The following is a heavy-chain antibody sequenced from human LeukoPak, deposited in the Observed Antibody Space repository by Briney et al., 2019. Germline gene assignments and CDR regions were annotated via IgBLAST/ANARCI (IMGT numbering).Heavy chain of an antibody. J-gene: IGHJ6*02. CDR2: ISYDGSNK. D-gene: IGHD3-10*01. CDR1: RFSFSAYG. Sequence: PGRSLRLSCAASRFSFSAYGMHWVRQAPGKGLEWVAVISYDGSNKYYADSVKGRFTISRDNSKNTLYLQMNSLRAEDTAVYYCARGDYYGSGTYYYYGMDVWGQGTTVTVSS. V-gene: IGHV3-30*19. CDR3: ARGDYYGSGTYYYYGMDV.